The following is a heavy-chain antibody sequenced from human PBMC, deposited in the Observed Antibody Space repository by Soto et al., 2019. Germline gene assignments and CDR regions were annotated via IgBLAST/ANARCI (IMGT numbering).Heavy chain of an antibody. Sequence: GGSLRLSCAASGFTFSDYYMSWIRQAPGKGLEWVSYISSSSSYTNYADSVKGRFTISRDNAKNSLYLQMNSLRAEDTAVYYCARDIRGYSSSADYWGQGTLVTVSS. CDR3: ARDIRGYSSSADY. J-gene: IGHJ4*02. CDR2: ISSSSSYT. D-gene: IGHD6-6*01. V-gene: IGHV3-11*06. CDR1: GFTFSDYY.